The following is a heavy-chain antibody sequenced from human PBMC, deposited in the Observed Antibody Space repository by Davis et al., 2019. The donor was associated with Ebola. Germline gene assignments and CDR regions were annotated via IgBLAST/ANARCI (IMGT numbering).Heavy chain of an antibody. CDR3: ARDKLRESYYYYYGMDV. CDR2: ISYDGSNK. J-gene: IGHJ6*02. CDR1: GFTFSSYA. Sequence: SLKIPCAAPGFTFSSYAMHWVRQAPGKGLERVAVISYDGSNKYYADSVKGRFTISRDNSKNTLYLQMNSLRAEDTAVYYCARDKLRESYYYYYGMDVWSQGTTVTVSS. V-gene: IGHV3-30-3*01. D-gene: IGHD4-17*01.